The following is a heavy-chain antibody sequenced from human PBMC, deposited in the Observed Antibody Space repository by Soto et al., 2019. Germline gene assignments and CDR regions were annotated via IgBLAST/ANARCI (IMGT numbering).Heavy chain of an antibody. CDR3: ARDREAGYNFYYGMDV. CDR1: AADINTYS. J-gene: IGHJ6*02. D-gene: IGHD6-19*01. CDR2: IYTSASI. V-gene: IGHV4-4*07. Sequence: PSQTLSLTCCVSAADINTYSWTWIRQPAGKGLEWIGRIYTSASISYDPSLRGRVTLSVGTSTNRVSLKLASVTAAGTAVYYRARDREAGYNFYYGMDVWGQGTTVTVSS.